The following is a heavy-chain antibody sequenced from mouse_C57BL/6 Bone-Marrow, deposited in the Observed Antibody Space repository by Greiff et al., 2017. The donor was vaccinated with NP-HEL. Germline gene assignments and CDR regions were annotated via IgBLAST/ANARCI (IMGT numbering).Heavy chain of an antibody. J-gene: IGHJ4*01. Sequence: VQLQQSGPELVKPGASVKISCKASGYTFTDYYMNWVKQSHGKSLEWIGDINPNNGGTSYNQKFKGKATLTVDKSSSTAYMELRSLTSEDSAVYYCAREGDGPYAMDYWGQGTSVTVSS. CDR2: INPNNGGT. D-gene: IGHD2-3*01. CDR3: AREGDGPYAMDY. CDR1: GYTFTDYY. V-gene: IGHV1-26*01.